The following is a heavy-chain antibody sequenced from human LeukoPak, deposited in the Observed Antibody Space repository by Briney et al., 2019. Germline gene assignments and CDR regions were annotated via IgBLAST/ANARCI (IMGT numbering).Heavy chain of an antibody. Sequence: GGSLRLSCAASGFTFSNAWMNWVRQAPGKGLEWVGRIKSKTDGGTTDYVAPVKGRFTISRDDSKNTLYLQMNSLKTEDTAVYYCARDFPPHGYSGSSRWGQGTLVTVSS. J-gene: IGHJ4*02. CDR1: GFTFSNAW. CDR3: ARDFPPHGYSGSSR. D-gene: IGHD1-26*01. CDR2: IKSKTDGGTT. V-gene: IGHV3-15*07.